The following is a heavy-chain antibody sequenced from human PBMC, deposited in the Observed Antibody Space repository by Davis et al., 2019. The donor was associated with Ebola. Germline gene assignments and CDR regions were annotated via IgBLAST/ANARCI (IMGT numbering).Heavy chain of an antibody. D-gene: IGHD2-2*02. Sequence: ASVKVSCKASGYTFTSYYMHWVRQAPGQGLEWMGIINPSGGSTNYAQKFQGRVTITADESTSTAYMELSSLRSEDTAVYYCARAQSPYQPLLYGLDYWGQGTLVTVSS. CDR2: INPSGGST. CDR1: GYTFTSYY. V-gene: IGHV1-46*01. CDR3: ARAQSPYQPLLYGLDY. J-gene: IGHJ4*02.